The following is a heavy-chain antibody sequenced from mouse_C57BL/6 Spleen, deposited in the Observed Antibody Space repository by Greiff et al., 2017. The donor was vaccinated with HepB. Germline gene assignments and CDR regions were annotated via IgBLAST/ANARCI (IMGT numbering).Heavy chain of an antibody. V-gene: IGHV1-26*01. CDR2: INPNNGGT. CDR3: ARYYGSSQYYFDY. Sequence: EVQLQQSGPELVKPGASVKISCKASGYTFTDYYMNWVKQSHGKSLEWIGDINPNNGGTSYNQKFKGKATLTVDKSSSTAYMELRSLPFVDSAVYYCARYYGSSQYYFDYWGQGTTLTVSS. D-gene: IGHD1-1*01. J-gene: IGHJ2*01. CDR1: GYTFTDYY.